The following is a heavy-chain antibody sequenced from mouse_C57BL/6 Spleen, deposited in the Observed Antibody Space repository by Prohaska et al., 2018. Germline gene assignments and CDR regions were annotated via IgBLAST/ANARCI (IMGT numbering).Heavy chain of an antibody. J-gene: IGHJ2*01. V-gene: IGHV1-50*01. CDR1: GYTFTSYW. CDR2: IDPSDSYT. Sequence: QVQLQQPGAELVKPGASVKLSCKASGYTFTSYWMQWVKQRPGQGLEWIVEIDPSDSYTNYNQKFKGKATLTVDTSASTAYMQLSSLTSEDSAVYYCARRGITTVVGPLWGQGTTLTVSS. CDR3: ARRGITTVVGPL. D-gene: IGHD1-1*01.